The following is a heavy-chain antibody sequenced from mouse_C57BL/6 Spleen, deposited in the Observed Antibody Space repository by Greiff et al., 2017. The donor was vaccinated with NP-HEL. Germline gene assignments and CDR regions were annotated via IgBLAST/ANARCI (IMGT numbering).Heavy chain of an antibody. CDR1: GYTFTSYW. D-gene: IGHD2-4*01. J-gene: IGHJ3*01. CDR2: IHPNSGST. CDR3: ARIYYDYDGAWFAY. V-gene: IGHV1-64*01. Sequence: QVQLQQPGAELVKPGASVKLSCKASGYTFTSYWMHWVKQRPGQGLEWIGMIHPNSGSTNYNEKFKSKAKLTVDKSSSTAYMQLSSLTSEDSAVYYCARIYYDYDGAWFAYWGQGTLVTVSA.